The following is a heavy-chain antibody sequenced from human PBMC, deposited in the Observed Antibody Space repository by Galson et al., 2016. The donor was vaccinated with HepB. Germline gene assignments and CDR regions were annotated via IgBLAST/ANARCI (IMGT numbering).Heavy chain of an antibody. D-gene: IGHD2-2*01. V-gene: IGHV3-7*03. CDR1: AFTFSTYW. J-gene: IGHJ5*02. CDR2: INQDGSKK. CDR3: VRGLPTPRVVPVAVMGWFDP. Sequence: SLRLSCAASAFTFSTYWMSWVRQAPGKGLEWVANINQDGSKKSHVDSGKGRFTISRDNAKNSLYLQMNNLRAADTAVYYCVRGLPTPRVVPVAVMGWFDPWGQGTLVTVSS.